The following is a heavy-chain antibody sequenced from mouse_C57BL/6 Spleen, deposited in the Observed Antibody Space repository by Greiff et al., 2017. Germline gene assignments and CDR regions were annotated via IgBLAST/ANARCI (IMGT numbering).Heavy chain of an antibody. V-gene: IGHV1-53*01. J-gene: IGHJ4*01. Sequence: QVQLQQPGTELVKPGASVKLSCKASGYTFTSYWMHWVKQRPGQGLEWIGNINPSNGGTNYNEKFKSKATLTVDKSSSTAYMQLSSLTSADSAVXYCASGAAQATGDAMDYWGQGTSVTVSS. CDR3: ASGAAQATGDAMDY. CDR2: INPSNGGT. D-gene: IGHD3-2*02. CDR1: GYTFTSYW.